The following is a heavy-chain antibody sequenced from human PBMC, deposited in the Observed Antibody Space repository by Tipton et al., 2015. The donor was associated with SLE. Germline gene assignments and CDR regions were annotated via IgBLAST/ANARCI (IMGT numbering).Heavy chain of an antibody. CDR2: IYDTVIT. Sequence: TLSLTCTVSGGSLSSGNYYWTWIRQHPGKGLEWIGYIYDTVITYYNPPPTSRVTMSIDTSKNHFSLWLRSVSAADTAIYYSAREVKSGRYDWFDPWGQGTLVTVSS. V-gene: IGHV4-31*03. D-gene: IGHD1-26*01. CDR1: GGSLSSGNYY. J-gene: IGHJ5*02. CDR3: AREVKSGRYDWFDP.